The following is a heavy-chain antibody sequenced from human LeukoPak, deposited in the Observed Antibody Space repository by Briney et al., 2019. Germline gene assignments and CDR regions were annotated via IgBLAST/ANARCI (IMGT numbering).Heavy chain of an antibody. J-gene: IGHJ4*02. CDR1: GYTFIDSY. V-gene: IGHV1-2*02. CDR3: ARDIGPIVATIGYDY. D-gene: IGHD5-12*01. Sequence: GASVKVSCKASGYTFIDSYMHWVRQAPGQGLEWMGWINPNSGGTNYAQKFQGRVTMTRDTSISTAYMELSRLRSDDTAVYYCARDIGPIVATIGYDYWGQGTLVTVSS. CDR2: INPNSGGT.